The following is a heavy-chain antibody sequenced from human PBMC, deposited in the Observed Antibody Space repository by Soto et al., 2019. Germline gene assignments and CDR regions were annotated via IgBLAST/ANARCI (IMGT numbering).Heavy chain of an antibody. V-gene: IGHV3-33*01. CDR1: GFTFSSYG. CDR3: ARDPRGIAVAY. J-gene: IGHJ4*02. CDR2: IWYDGSNK. Sequence: PGGSLRLSCAASGFTFSSYGMHWVRQAPGKGLEWVAVIWYDGSNKYYADSVKGRFTISRDNSKNTLYLQMNSLRAEDTAVYYCARDPRGIAVAYWGQGTLVTVSS. D-gene: IGHD6-19*01.